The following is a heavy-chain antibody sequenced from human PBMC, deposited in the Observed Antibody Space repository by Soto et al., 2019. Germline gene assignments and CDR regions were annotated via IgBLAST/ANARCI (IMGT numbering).Heavy chain of an antibody. V-gene: IGHV4-39*01. D-gene: IGHD1-20*01. CDR1: GGSISSSSYY. J-gene: IGHJ6*03. CDR3: ARPYLGIGKNYYYYMDV. Sequence: SETLSLTCTVSGGSISSSSYYWGWIRQPPGKGLEWIGSIYYSGSTYYNPSLKSRVTISVDTSKNQFSLKLSSVTAADTAVYYCARPYLGIGKNYYYYMDVWGKGTTVTVSS. CDR2: IYYSGST.